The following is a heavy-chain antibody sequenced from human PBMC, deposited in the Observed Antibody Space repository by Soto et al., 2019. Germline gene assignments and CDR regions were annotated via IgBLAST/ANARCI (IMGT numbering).Heavy chain of an antibody. Sequence: EVQLLDSGGGLVQHGGSLRLSCAASGFTFSSYAMSWVRQAPGKGLEWVSAISGSGGSTYYADSVKGRFTISRDNSKNTLYLQMNSLRAEDTAAYYCAKDSNWGGYFDYWGQGTLVTVSS. J-gene: IGHJ4*02. CDR1: GFTFSSYA. D-gene: IGHD7-27*01. CDR2: ISGSGGST. V-gene: IGHV3-23*01. CDR3: AKDSNWGGYFDY.